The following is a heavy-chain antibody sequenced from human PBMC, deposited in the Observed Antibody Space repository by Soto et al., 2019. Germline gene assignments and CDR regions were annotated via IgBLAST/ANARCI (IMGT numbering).Heavy chain of an antibody. V-gene: IGHV3-21*01. J-gene: IGHJ5*02. CDR1: GVTFSSYA. CDR3: ARGTHPAAIVVVVAATPHWFDP. D-gene: IGHD2-15*01. Sequence: GGSLRLSCAASGVTFSSYAMSWVRQAPGKGLEWVSSISSSSSYIYYADSVKGRFTISRDNAKNSLYLQMNSLRAEDTAVYYCARGTHPAAIVVVVAATPHWFDPWGQGTLVTVSS. CDR2: ISSSSSYI.